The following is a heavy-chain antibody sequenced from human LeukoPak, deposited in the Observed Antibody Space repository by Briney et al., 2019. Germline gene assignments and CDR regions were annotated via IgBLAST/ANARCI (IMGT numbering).Heavy chain of an antibody. CDR1: VGSISSSSYY. CDR2: IYYSGST. J-gene: IGHJ5*02. D-gene: IGHD6-13*01. Sequence: PSETLSLTCTVSVGSISSSSYYWGWTRQPPGKGLEWIGSIYYSGSTYYNPSLKSRVTISVDTSKTQFSLKLSSVTAADTAVYYCARLPLIAAAADWFDPWGQGTLVTVSS. V-gene: IGHV4-39*01. CDR3: ARLPLIAAAADWFDP.